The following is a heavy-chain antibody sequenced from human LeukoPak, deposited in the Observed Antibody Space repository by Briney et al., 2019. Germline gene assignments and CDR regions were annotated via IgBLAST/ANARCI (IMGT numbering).Heavy chain of an antibody. CDR3: VAGFSYGYLGY. CDR1: GCTFTRNW. J-gene: IGHJ4*02. CDR2: IYPSDSDT. Sequence: EALIISCKGSGCTFTRNWIGWVRQMPRKGLEWVGVIYPSDSDTRYSPSFEGQVTISADKPISTASLQWRGLKASDTAVYYCVAGFSYGYLGYWGQGTLVTV. D-gene: IGHD5-18*01. V-gene: IGHV5-51*04.